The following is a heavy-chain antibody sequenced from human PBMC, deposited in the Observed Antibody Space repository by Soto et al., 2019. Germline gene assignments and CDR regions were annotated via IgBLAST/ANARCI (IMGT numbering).Heavy chain of an antibody. CDR1: GYTFSDYY. CDR2: IDTSGTKI. J-gene: IGHJ4*02. V-gene: IGHV3-11*01. CDR3: ASHYDMWSGYLSPVDY. D-gene: IGHD3-3*01. Sequence: QVQLVESGGDLVKPGGSLRLSCAASGYTFSDYYMSWIRQAPGKGLEWISYIDTSGTKIYYADSVKGRFTITRANAKNSLYREMNSLRDEDTAVYYCASHYDMWSGYLSPVDYWCQGTLVTVSS.